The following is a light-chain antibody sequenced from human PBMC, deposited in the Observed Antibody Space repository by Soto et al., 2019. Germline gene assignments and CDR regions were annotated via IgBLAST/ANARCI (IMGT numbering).Light chain of an antibody. Sequence: QAVVTQPPSASGTPGQRVTISCSGSNSNIGNNYVYWYQQLPGTAPKLLIYRNNQRPSGVPDRFSGSKSGNTASLTISGLQAEDEAEYYCSSYTNINTRACVFGTGTKLTVL. CDR1: NSNIGNNY. J-gene: IGLJ1*01. CDR3: SSYTNINTRACV. V-gene: IGLV1-47*01. CDR2: RNN.